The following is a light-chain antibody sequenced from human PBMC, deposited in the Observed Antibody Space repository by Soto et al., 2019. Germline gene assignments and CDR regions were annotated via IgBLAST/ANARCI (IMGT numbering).Light chain of an antibody. CDR2: LAS. Sequence: IQMTQSPSAMSASVGDSVTITCRASQDISNFLAWFQQKPGNVPKRLIYLASSLQSGVPSRFSGSGSGTEFTLTISSLQPEDFATYYCLQHNSYPRTFGPGTKVDIK. CDR1: QDISNF. V-gene: IGKV1-17*03. CDR3: LQHNSYPRT. J-gene: IGKJ3*01.